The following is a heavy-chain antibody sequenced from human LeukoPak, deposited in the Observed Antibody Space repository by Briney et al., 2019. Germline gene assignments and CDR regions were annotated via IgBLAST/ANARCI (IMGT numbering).Heavy chain of an antibody. J-gene: IGHJ4*02. D-gene: IGHD6-13*01. CDR2: ISSSGSTI. Sequence: PGGSLRLSCAASGFTFSSYEMNWVRQAPGKGLEWVSYISSSGSTIYYADSVKGRFTISRDNAKNSLYLKMNSLRAEDTAVYYCAREGHSSSSLFDYWGQGTLVTVSS. CDR3: AREGHSSSSLFDY. CDR1: GFTFSSYE. V-gene: IGHV3-48*03.